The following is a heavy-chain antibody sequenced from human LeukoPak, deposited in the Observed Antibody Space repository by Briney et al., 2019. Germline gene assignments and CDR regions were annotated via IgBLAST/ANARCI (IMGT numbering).Heavy chain of an antibody. Sequence: GGSLRLSCAASGFTFSNAWMSWVRQAPGKGLEWVGRIKSKTDGGTTDYAAPVKGRFTISRDDTKNTLDLQMNSLKTEDTAVYYCTTEVRDWNYAYYFDYWGQGTLVTVSS. J-gene: IGHJ4*02. CDR1: GFTFSNAW. CDR3: TTEVRDWNYAYYFDY. D-gene: IGHD1-7*01. CDR2: IKSKTDGGTT. V-gene: IGHV3-15*01.